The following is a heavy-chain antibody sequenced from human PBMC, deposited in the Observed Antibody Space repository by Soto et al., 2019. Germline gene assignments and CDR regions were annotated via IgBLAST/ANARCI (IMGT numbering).Heavy chain of an antibody. CDR1: GGSISSSNW. Sequence: SETLSLTCAVSGGSISSSNWWSWVRQPPGKGLEWIGEIYHSGSTNYNPSLKSRVTISVDKSKNQFSLKLSSVTAADTAVYYCARDRRTFYDYGDYAAVSHGMDVWGQGTTVTVSS. D-gene: IGHD4-17*01. J-gene: IGHJ6*02. V-gene: IGHV4-4*02. CDR2: IYHSGST. CDR3: ARDRRTFYDYGDYAAVSHGMDV.